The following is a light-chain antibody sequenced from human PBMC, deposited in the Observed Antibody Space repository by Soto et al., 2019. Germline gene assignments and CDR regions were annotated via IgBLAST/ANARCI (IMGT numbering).Light chain of an antibody. CDR2: DVS. CDR3: CSYTSSSTPNYV. Sequence: QSALTQPASVSGSPGQSITISCTGTSSDVGGYNYVSWYQQHPDKAPKLKIYDVSDRPSGVSNRFSGSKSGNTASLTISGLQAEDEADYYCCSYTSSSTPNYVFGIGTKLTVL. V-gene: IGLV2-14*01. J-gene: IGLJ1*01. CDR1: SSDVGGYNY.